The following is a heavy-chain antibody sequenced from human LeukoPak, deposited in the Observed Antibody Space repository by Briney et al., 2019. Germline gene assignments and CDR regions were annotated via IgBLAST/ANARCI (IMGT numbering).Heavy chain of an antibody. CDR3: ASLGGGLGELFRAEY. CDR1: GFTFSSYG. J-gene: IGHJ4*02. D-gene: IGHD3-16*01. V-gene: IGHV3-30*02. CDR2: IRYDGSNK. Sequence: GGSLRLSFAASGFTFSSYGMHWVRQAPGKGPEWGGFIRYDGSNKYYADSVKGRFTISRDNSKNTLYLQMNSLRAEDTAVYYCASLGGGLGELFRAEYWGQGTLVTVSS.